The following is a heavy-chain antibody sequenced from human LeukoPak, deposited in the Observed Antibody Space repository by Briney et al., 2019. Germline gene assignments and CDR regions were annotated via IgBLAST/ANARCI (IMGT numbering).Heavy chain of an antibody. CDR2: MLNTVTT. V-gene: IGHV4-4*09. CDR1: GASMNTHY. Sequence: SETLSLTCAVSGASMNTHYWSWIRQPPGKGLEWIGYMLNTVTTKDNPSLKSRFTLSADTSKNQFSLRLTSVTAADTAVYYCATIKRGNIFGYFDFWGQGIPVTVSS. CDR3: ATIKRGNIFGYFDF. D-gene: IGHD5-18*01. J-gene: IGHJ4*02.